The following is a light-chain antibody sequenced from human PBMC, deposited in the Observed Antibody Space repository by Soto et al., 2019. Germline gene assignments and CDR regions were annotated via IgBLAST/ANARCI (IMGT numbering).Light chain of an antibody. CDR2: DAS. Sequence: AIHLPQSPSSLSASVGDRVTITCRASQGFSSALAWYQQKPGKAPKLLIYDASSLESGVPSRFSGSGSGTDFTLTISSLQPEDFATYYCQQFNSSPLTFGGGTKVEIK. V-gene: IGKV1-13*02. CDR3: QQFNSSPLT. J-gene: IGKJ4*01. CDR1: QGFSSA.